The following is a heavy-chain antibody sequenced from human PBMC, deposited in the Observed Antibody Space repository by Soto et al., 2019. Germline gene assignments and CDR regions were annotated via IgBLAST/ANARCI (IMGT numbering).Heavy chain of an antibody. J-gene: IGHJ4*02. CDR2: IYFSGST. CDR3: ARARRTTIYKYGSGSYPKYYFDY. CDR1: GGSVSSGSYY. V-gene: IGHV4-61*01. Sequence: PSETLSLTCTVFGGSVSSGSYYWSWIRQSPGKGLEWIGCIYFSGSTNYNPSLKSRVTISVDTSKNQFSLKLSSVTAADTAVYYCARARRTTIYKYGSGSYPKYYFDYWGQGTLVTVSS. D-gene: IGHD3-10*01.